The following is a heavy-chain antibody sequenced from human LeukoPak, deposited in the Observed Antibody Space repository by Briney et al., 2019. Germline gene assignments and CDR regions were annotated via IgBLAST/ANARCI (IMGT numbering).Heavy chain of an antibody. CDR3: ARMAGLSWFDP. CDR2: IKEDGSEK. J-gene: IGHJ5*02. CDR1: GFTFSNYW. Sequence: PGGSLRLSCAASGFTFSNYWMSWVRQAPGKGLEWVANIKEDGSEKYYVDSVKGRFTISSDNAKNSLYLQMNSLRAEDTAVYYCARMAGLSWFDPWGQGTLVTVSS. D-gene: IGHD5-24*01. V-gene: IGHV3-7*01.